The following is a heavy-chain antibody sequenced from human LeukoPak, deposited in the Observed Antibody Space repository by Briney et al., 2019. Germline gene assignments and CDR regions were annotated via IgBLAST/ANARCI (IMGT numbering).Heavy chain of an antibody. Sequence: TSETLSLTCTVSGASVSSGSYYWSWIRQPPGKGLEWIGYIYYSGSTNYNPSLKSRVTISVDTSKNQFSLKLSSVTAADTAVYYCARDSPYYYDSSTDAFDIWGQGTMVTVSS. V-gene: IGHV4-61*01. D-gene: IGHD3-22*01. CDR1: GASVSSGSYY. CDR3: ARDSPYYYDSSTDAFDI. J-gene: IGHJ3*02. CDR2: IYYSGST.